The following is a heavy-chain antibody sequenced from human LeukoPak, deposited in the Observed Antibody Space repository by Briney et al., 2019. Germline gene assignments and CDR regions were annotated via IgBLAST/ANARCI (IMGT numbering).Heavy chain of an antibody. CDR2: ISAYNGNT. J-gene: IGHJ4*02. D-gene: IGHD3-22*01. CDR1: GYTFTSYG. CDR3: ARDSWDYYDSSGPSPYFDY. V-gene: IGHV1-18*01. Sequence: ASVKVSCKASGYTFTSYGISWVRQAPGQGLEWMGWISAYNGNTNYAQKLQGRVTMTTDTSTSTAYMELRSLGSDDTAVYYCARDSWDYYDSSGPSPYFDYWGQGTLVTVSS.